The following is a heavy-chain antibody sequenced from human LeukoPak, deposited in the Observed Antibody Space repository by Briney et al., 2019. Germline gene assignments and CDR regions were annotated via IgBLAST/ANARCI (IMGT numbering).Heavy chain of an antibody. J-gene: IGHJ3*02. V-gene: IGHV3-64*01. CDR1: GFTLSTYS. CDR3: ARVGNYGSGFDI. CDR2: IGYNGGDT. D-gene: IGHD1-7*01. Sequence: GGSLRLSCAAFGFTLSTYSMHWVRQAPGKGLEFVSAIGYNGGDTYYANSVKGRFTISRDISKNTLYLQMGSLRAEDMAVYYCARVGNYGSGFDIWGQGTMVTLSS.